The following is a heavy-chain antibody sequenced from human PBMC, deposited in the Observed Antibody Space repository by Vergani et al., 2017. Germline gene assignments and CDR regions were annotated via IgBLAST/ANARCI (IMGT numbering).Heavy chain of an antibody. CDR2: ISGSGGST. V-gene: IGHV3-23*04. J-gene: IGHJ4*02. D-gene: IGHD2-15*01. Sequence: VQLVESGGGVVQPGRSLRLSCAASGFTFSSYGMHWVRQAPGKGLEWVSAISGSGGSTYYADSVKGRFTISRDNSKNTLYLQMNSLRAEDTAVYYCAKDHFLVEDYFDYWGQGTLVTVSS. CDR1: GFTFSSYG. CDR3: AKDHFLVEDYFDY.